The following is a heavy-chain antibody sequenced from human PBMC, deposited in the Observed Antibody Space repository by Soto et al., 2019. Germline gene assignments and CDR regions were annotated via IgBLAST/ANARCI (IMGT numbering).Heavy chain of an antibody. D-gene: IGHD3-22*01. CDR1: GGTFSSYT. CDR3: ARDGTLYDSRAYYYLY. Sequence: QVQLVQSGAEVKKPGSSVKVSCKASGGTFSSYTITWVRQAPGQGLEWMGGVTPMFGTPNYAQKLRGRVTITADESTSTAYMELSSLRSEAMAMYFCARDGTLYDSRAYYYLYWGQGTLVTVSS. CDR2: VTPMFGTP. V-gene: IGHV1-69*01. J-gene: IGHJ4*02.